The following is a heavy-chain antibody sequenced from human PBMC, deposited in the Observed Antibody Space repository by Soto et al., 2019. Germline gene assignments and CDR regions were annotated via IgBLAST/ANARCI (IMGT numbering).Heavy chain of an antibody. V-gene: IGHV4-61*08. CDR1: GGSISSDGYY. Sequence: PSETLSLTCTVSGGSISSDGYYWSWIRQPPGKGLEWIGYIYYSGSTNYNPSLKSRVTISVDTSKNQFSLKLSSVTAADTAVYYCARRYGSGFDYWGPGTLVTVSS. CDR2: IYYSGST. J-gene: IGHJ4*02. CDR3: ARRYGSGFDY. D-gene: IGHD3-10*01.